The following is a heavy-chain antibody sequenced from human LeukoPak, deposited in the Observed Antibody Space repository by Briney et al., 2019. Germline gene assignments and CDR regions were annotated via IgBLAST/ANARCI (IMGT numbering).Heavy chain of an antibody. CDR2: INPNSGGT. Sequence: ASVKVSCKASGYTFTGYYMHWVRQAPGQGLEWMGWINPNSGGTNYAQKFQGRVTMTRDTSISTAYMELSRLRSDDTAVYYRARDRSGYCTNGVCSSHPYYYYYYMDVWGKGTTVTVSS. CDR1: GYTFTGYY. J-gene: IGHJ6*03. CDR3: ARDRSGYCTNGVCSSHPYYYYYYMDV. V-gene: IGHV1-2*02. D-gene: IGHD2-8*01.